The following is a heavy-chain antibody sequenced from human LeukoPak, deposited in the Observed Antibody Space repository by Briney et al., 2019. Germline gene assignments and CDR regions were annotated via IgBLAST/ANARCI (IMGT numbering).Heavy chain of an antibody. J-gene: IGHJ6*03. CDR1: GCSISSYY. D-gene: IGHD3-10*01. Sequence: SETLSLTCTGSGCSISSYYWSWIRQPAGKGLEWIGRIYTSGSTNYNPSLKGRVTISVDKSKNQFSLKLSSVTAADTAVYYCARAGVRGGYYYYYYYMDVWGKGTTVTVSS. V-gene: IGHV4-4*07. CDR3: ARAGVRGGYYYYYYYMDV. CDR2: IYTSGST.